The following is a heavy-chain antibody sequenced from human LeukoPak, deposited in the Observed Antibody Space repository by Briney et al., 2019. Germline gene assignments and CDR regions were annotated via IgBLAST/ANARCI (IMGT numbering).Heavy chain of an antibody. CDR3: ARDSWGRFDY. CDR2: IYGGGST. V-gene: IGHV3-66*01. D-gene: IGHD7-27*01. J-gene: IGHJ4*02. CDR1: GFTVSSNY. Sequence: GGSLRLSCAASGFTVSSNYMSWVRQAPGKGLEWVSVIYGGGSTNYADSVKGRFTISRDNSKNTLYLQMNSLRVDDTAVYYCARDSWGRFDYWGQGTLVAVSS.